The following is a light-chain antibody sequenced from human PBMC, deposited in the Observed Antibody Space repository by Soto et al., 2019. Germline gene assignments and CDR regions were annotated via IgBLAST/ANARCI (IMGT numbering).Light chain of an antibody. CDR2: EVK. CDR3: SSYTTSSTV. Sequence: QSVLTQPASVSGSPGQSITISCTGTSSDGDDYKDVSWYQQHPGKAPKLMIYEVKYRPSGVSDRFSGSKSGNTASLTISGLQDEDEADYYCSSYTTSSTVFGTGTKLTVL. J-gene: IGLJ1*01. CDR1: SSDGDDYKD. V-gene: IGLV2-14*01.